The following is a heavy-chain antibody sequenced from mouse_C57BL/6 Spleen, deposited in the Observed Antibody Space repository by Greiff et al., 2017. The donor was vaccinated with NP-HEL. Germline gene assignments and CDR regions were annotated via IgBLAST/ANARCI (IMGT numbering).Heavy chain of an antibody. Sequence: VQLQQSGAELVKPGASVKLSCKASGYTFTEYTIHWVKQRSGQGLEWIGWFYPGSGSIKYNEKFKDKATLTVDKSSGEVYMEISRMTSEDAAVDFCAGHEDDYDQDGFAYWGQGTLVTVSA. D-gene: IGHD2-4*01. CDR2: FYPGSGSI. CDR1: GYTFTEYT. CDR3: AGHEDDYDQDGFAY. V-gene: IGHV1-62-2*01. J-gene: IGHJ3*01.